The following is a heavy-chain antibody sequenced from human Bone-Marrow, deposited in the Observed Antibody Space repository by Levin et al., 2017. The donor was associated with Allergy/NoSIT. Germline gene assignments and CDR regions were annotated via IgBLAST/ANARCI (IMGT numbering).Heavy chain of an antibody. V-gene: IGHV3-21*01. Sequence: AASVKVSCAASGFTFSSYSMNWVRQAPGKGLERVSSISSSSSYIYYADSVKGRFTISRDNAKNSLYLQMNSLRAEDTAVYYCAASTAQHYYYYYGMDVWGQGTTVTVSS. CDR2: ISSSSSYI. D-gene: IGHD2-2*01. CDR1: GFTFSSYS. CDR3: AASTAQHYYYYYGMDV. J-gene: IGHJ6*02.